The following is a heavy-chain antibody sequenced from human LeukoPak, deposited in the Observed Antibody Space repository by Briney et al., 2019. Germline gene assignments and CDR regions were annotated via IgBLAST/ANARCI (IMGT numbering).Heavy chain of an antibody. D-gene: IGHD2-15*01. CDR1: GFTFSSYS. Sequence: GGSLRLSCAASGFTFSSYSTNWVRQAPGKGLEWVSSISSSSSYIYYADSVKGRFTISRDNSKNTLYLQMNSLRAEDTAVYYCAKSQERWDIVVVVAATDYWGQGTLVTVSS. CDR2: ISSSSSYI. CDR3: AKSQERWDIVVVVAATDY. J-gene: IGHJ4*02. V-gene: IGHV3-21*04.